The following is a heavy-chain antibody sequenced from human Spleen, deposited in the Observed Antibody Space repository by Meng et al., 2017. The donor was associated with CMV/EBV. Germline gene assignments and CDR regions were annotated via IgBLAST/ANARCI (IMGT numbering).Heavy chain of an antibody. CDR3: AGDRFGLFDY. CDR1: GFNLREYY. J-gene: IGHJ4*02. CDR2: ISSSSDTI. Sequence: LSCAASGFNLREYYMTWIRQAPGKGPEWISYISSSSDTIHYSDSVKGRFTISRDNAKNSLYLQMNRLRGDDTAVYYCAGDRFGLFDYWGPGSLVTVSS. V-gene: IGHV3-11*04. D-gene: IGHD3-16*01.